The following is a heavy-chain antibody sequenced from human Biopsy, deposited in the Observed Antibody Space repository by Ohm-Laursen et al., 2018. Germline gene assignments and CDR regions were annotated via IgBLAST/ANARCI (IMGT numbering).Heavy chain of an antibody. V-gene: IGHV3-23*01. D-gene: IGHD4/OR15-4a*01. Sequence: SLRLSCTASGFTFATYGMSWVRQAPGKGLEWVSGISSTGNSTYYADSVKGRFTISRDNSKNTLCLQLNSLRVEDTALYYCAKDRRTMRVWYFDLWGRGTLVTVSS. CDR3: AKDRRTMRVWYFDL. CDR1: GFTFATYG. J-gene: IGHJ2*01. CDR2: ISSTGNST.